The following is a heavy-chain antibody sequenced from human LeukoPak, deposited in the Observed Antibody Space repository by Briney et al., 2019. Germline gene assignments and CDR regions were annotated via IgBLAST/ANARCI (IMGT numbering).Heavy chain of an antibody. CDR1: GYTLTELS. V-gene: IGHV1-24*01. J-gene: IGHJ6*03. Sequence: GASVKVSCKVSGYTLTELSMHWVRQAPGKGLEWMGGFDPEDGETIYAQKFQGRVTMTEDTSTDTAYMELSSLRSEDTAVYYCARMTYYDFWSGFGRYYYYYMDVWGKGTTVTVSS. CDR2: FDPEDGET. CDR3: ARMTYYDFWSGFGRYYYYYMDV. D-gene: IGHD3-3*01.